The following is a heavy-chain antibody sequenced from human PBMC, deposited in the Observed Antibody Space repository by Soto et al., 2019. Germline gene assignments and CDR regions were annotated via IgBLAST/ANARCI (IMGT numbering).Heavy chain of an antibody. CDR2: IWYDGSNK. V-gene: IGHV3-33*01. CDR3: ARDVRSRRYDL. J-gene: IGHJ5*02. D-gene: IGHD3-10*02. CDR1: GFTFRNYG. Sequence: VQLVESGGGVVQPGRSLRLSCAASGFTFRNYGMHWVRQAPGKGLEWLAVIWYDGSNKYYADAVKGRFTTSRDNSKNQLYLEMNSLRYEDTAVYYCARDVRSRRYDLRGQGTLVIVSS.